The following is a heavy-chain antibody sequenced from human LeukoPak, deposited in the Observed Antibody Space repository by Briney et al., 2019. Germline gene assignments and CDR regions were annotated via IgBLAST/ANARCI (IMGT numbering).Heavy chain of an antibody. Sequence: TGGSLRLSCVVSGFSFSNYWMTWVRQAPGKGLEWVANIKEDGSEKYYVDSVKGRFTISRDNAKNSLYLQMNSLRAEDTAVYYCTITYYYDSSGYYIAYWGQGTLVTVSS. CDR3: TITYYYDSSGYYIAY. V-gene: IGHV3-7*05. D-gene: IGHD3-22*01. CDR1: GFSFSNYW. CDR2: IKEDGSEK. J-gene: IGHJ4*02.